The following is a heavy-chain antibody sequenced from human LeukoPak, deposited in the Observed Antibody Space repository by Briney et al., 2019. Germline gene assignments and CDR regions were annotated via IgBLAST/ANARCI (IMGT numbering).Heavy chain of an antibody. CDR2: IYSGGST. CDR3: AREDYYDSSGYH. Sequence: PGGSLRLSCAASGFTLSSNYMSWVRQAPGKGLEWVPVIYSGGSTYYADSVKGRFTISRDNSKNTLYLQMNSLRAEDTAVYYCAREDYYDSSGYHWGQGTLVTVSS. CDR1: GFTLSSNY. V-gene: IGHV3-53*01. J-gene: IGHJ5*02. D-gene: IGHD3-22*01.